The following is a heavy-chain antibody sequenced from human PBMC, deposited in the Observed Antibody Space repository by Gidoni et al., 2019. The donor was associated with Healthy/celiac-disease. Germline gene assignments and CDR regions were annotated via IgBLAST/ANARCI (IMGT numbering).Heavy chain of an antibody. CDR2: IYSGGST. J-gene: IGHJ6*02. CDR1: GFTVSSNY. V-gene: IGHV3-66*01. Sequence: EVQLVESGGGLVQPGGSLRLSCAASGFTVSSNYMSWVRQAPGKGLEWVSVIYSGGSTYYADSVKGRFTISRDNSKNTLYLQMNSLRAEDTAVYYCARDPDYGDYYYYGMDVWGQGTTVTVSS. D-gene: IGHD4-17*01. CDR3: ARDPDYGDYYYYGMDV.